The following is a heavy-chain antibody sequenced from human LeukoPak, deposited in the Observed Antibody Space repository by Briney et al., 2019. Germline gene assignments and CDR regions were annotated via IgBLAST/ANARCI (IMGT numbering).Heavy chain of an antibody. Sequence: SETLSLTCTVSGGSISSYYWTWIRQPPGKGLEWIGYIYSSGRTNYNPSLKSQVTMSVDTSRNQFSLKVIYVTAADPAGYYCARLSAGFNSSYWFDPWGQGTLVTDSS. D-gene: IGHD2/OR15-2a*01. CDR3: ARLSAGFNSSYWFDP. CDR2: IYSSGRT. V-gene: IGHV4-4*09. CDR1: GGSISSYY. J-gene: IGHJ5*02.